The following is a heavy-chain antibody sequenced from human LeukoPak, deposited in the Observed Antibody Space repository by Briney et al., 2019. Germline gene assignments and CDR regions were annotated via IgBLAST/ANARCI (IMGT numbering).Heavy chain of an antibody. J-gene: IGHJ4*02. CDR1: GFTFSLYW. D-gene: IGHD3-9*01. CDR3: AGGTGFIIKD. V-gene: IGHV3-7*03. CDR2: IKQDRSEK. Sequence: GGSLRLSCAASGFTFSLYWMNWVRRAPGKGLEWVANIKQDRSEKNYVDSVKGRFTISRDNAKNSLYLQMNNLRVEDTAMYYCAGGTGFIIKDWGQGTLVTVSS.